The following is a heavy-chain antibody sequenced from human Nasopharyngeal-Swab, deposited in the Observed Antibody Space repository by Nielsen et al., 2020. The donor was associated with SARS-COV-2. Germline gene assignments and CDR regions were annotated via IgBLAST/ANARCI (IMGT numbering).Heavy chain of an antibody. J-gene: IGHJ4*02. D-gene: IGHD1-14*01. V-gene: IGHV4-34*01. CDR1: GGSFSGYY. Sequence: SETLSLTCAVYGGSFSGYYWSWIRQPPGKGLEWIGEINHSGSTNYKPSLKSRVTISVDTSKNQFSLKLSSVTAADTAVYYCAGSTGPFDYWGQGTLVTVSS. CDR2: INHSGST. CDR3: AGSTGPFDY.